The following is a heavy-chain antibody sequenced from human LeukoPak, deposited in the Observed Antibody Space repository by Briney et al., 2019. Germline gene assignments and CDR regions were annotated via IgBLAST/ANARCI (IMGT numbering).Heavy chain of an antibody. CDR3: ASTHIHGGAFDI. D-gene: IGHD2-21*01. V-gene: IGHV4-61*02. CDR2: IYSSGST. CDR1: GGSISSGLYY. J-gene: IGHJ3*02. Sequence: SETLFHTCTVSGGSISSGLYYWSWIRQPAGKGLEWIGRIYSSGSTNFNPSLKSRVSLSVDTSKNQFSLNLSAVTAADTAVYYCASTHIHGGAFDIWGQGTVVTVSS.